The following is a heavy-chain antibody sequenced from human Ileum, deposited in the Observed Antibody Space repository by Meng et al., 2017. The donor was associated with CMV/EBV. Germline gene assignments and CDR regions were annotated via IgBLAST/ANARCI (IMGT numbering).Heavy chain of an antibody. CDR3: TTERYCISTSCYIGAQFDY. J-gene: IGHJ4*02. D-gene: IGHD2-2*02. V-gene: IGHV3-15*01. CDR1: GFTFSNAW. Sequence: GGSLRLSCAASGFTFSNAWMSWVRQAPGKGLEWVGRIKSKTDGGTTDYAAPVKGRFTISRDDSKNTLCLQMNSLKTEDTAVYYCTTERYCISTSCYIGAQFDYWGQGTLVTVSS. CDR2: IKSKTDGGTT.